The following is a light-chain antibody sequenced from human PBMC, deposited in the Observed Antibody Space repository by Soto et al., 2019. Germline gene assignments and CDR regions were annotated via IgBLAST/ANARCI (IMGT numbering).Light chain of an antibody. J-gene: IGLJ3*02. CDR1: RSNLGAGYD. CDR3: QAYDYSLTASV. Sequence: QSVLTQPPSVSGAPGQRVTIPCTGNRSNLGAGYDGHWYQQLPGTAPKLVIYGNRNRPSGVPERFSGSKSGTSASLAITGLQAEDEGDYYCQAYDYSLTASVFGGGTKVTVL. V-gene: IGLV1-40*01. CDR2: GNR.